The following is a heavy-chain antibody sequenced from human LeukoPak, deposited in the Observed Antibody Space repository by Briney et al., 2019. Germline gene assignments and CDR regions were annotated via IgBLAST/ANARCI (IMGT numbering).Heavy chain of an antibody. CDR2: INSDGSST. J-gene: IGHJ3*02. Sequence: HPGGSLRLSCAASGFTLSAYWMHWVRQGPGKGLVWVARINSDGSSTSYAESVKGRFTISRDNAKNTLYLQMNNLRAGDTAVYYCARRYNDSSGYKGALDIWGQGTMATVSS. D-gene: IGHD3-22*01. CDR3: ARRYNDSSGYKGALDI. V-gene: IGHV3-74*01. CDR1: GFTLSAYW.